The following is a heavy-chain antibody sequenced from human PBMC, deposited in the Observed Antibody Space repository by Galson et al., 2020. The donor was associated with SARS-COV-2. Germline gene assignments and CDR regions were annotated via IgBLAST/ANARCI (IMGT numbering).Heavy chain of an antibody. CDR1: GYTFTGYY. CDR2: INPNSGGT. V-gene: IGHV1-2*02. CDR3: GGGGEQWRVRGLYPFAF. Sequence: ASVKVSCQTSGYTFTGYYIHWVRQATGQGLEWMGWINPNSGGTNYAQTFQGRDTMTSDTSISTAYMEVTRRTTYDTAVYYCGGGGEQWRVRGLYPFAFWGQGTLVTVPS. J-gene: IGHJ4*02. D-gene: IGHD6-19*01.